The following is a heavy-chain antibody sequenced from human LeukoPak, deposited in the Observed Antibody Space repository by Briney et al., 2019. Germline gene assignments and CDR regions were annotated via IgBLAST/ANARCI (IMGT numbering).Heavy chain of an antibody. V-gene: IGHV1-46*01. J-gene: IGHJ3*02. CDR1: GYSFTSYY. Sequence: GASVKVSCKASGYSFTSYYMHWVVQAPGQELEWMGIINPSGGSTSYAQKFQGRVTMTRDTSTSTVYMELSSLRSEDTAVYYCARARIRSAFDIWGQGTMVTVSS. D-gene: IGHD2-15*01. CDR2: INPSGGST. CDR3: ARARIRSAFDI.